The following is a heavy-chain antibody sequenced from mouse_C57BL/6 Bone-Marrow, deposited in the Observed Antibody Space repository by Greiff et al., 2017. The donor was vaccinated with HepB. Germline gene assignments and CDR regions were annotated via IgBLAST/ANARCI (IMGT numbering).Heavy chain of an antibody. J-gene: IGHJ4*01. Sequence: VQLQQSGPGLVQPSQCLSISCTASGFSLTSYGVHWVRQSPGKGLEWLGVIWSGGSTDYNAAFISRLSISKDNSKSQVFFKMNSLQADDTAIYYCARRGTAVVAKGEMDYWGQGTSVTVSS. V-gene: IGHV2-2*01. CDR3: ARRGTAVVAKGEMDY. CDR2: IWSGGST. CDR1: GFSLTSYG. D-gene: IGHD1-1*01.